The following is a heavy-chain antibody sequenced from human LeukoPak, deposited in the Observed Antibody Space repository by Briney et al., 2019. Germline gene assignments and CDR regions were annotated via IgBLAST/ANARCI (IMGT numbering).Heavy chain of an antibody. D-gene: IGHD6-19*01. V-gene: IGHV3-23*01. CDR1: GFTFSSYA. CDR3: ASEFGGLNIAVAGFPFDY. Sequence: PGGSLRLSCAASGFTFSSYAIHWVRQAPGKGLEWVSAISHSSSGTYYVDSVKGRFTISRDNSKNTLYLQMNSLRAEDTAVYYCASEFGGLNIAVAGFPFDYWGQGTLVTVSS. CDR2: ISHSSSGT. J-gene: IGHJ4*02.